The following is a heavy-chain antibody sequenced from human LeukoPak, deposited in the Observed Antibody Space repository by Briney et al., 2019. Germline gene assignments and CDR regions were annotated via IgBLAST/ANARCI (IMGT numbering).Heavy chain of an antibody. CDR3: ARHRTRWGGSGIAASIDF. J-gene: IGHJ4*02. D-gene: IGHD6-13*01. CDR1: GGSMSYNY. CDR2: IYYSGST. Sequence: PSETLSLTCTVSGGSMSYNYWSWIRQPPGKGLEWIGFIYYSGSTNYNPPLKSRVTISVDTSKNQFSLKLRSVTAADTAVYYCARHRTRWGGSGIAASIDFWGQGTLVSVSS. V-gene: IGHV4-59*08.